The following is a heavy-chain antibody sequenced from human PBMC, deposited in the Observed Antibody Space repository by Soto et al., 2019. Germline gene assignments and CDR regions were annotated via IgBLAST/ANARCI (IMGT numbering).Heavy chain of an antibody. CDR2: ISAYNGNT. CDR1: WYTFTRYG. V-gene: IGHV1-18*01. Sequence: GAPGKVSCKASWYTFTRYGMGWVRQAPGQGLEWMGWISAYNGNTNYAQKLQGRVTMTTDTSTSTAYMELRSLRSDDTAVYYCARGENSNRYNWFDPWGQGTLVTVSS. D-gene: IGHD4-4*01. CDR3: ARGENSNRYNWFDP. J-gene: IGHJ5*02.